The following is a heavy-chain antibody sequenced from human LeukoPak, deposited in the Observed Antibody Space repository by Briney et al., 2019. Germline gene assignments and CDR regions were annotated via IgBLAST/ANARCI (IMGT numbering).Heavy chain of an antibody. Sequence: GGSLRLSCAASGFTFSSYGMHWVRQAPGKGLEWVAFIRYDGSNKYYADSVKGRFTTSRDNSKNTLYLQMNSLRAEDTAVYYCAKASPRVWFGELSNFDYWGQGTLVTVSS. CDR3: AKASPRVWFGELSNFDY. D-gene: IGHD3-10*01. J-gene: IGHJ4*02. CDR2: IRYDGSNK. CDR1: GFTFSSYG. V-gene: IGHV3-30*02.